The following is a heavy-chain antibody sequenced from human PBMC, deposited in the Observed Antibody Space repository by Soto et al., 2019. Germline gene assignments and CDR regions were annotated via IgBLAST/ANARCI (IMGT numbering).Heavy chain of an antibody. V-gene: IGHV4-39*01. CDR1: GDSINNRSYY. J-gene: IGHJ4*02. CDR2: IYYSGST. CDR3: ARQRTSVVTQAYFDS. Sequence: SETLSLTCTVTGDSINNRSYYWGWIRQPPGKGLEWIGSIYYSGSTYNNPSLKSRVSTSVDTSKNQFSLKLRSVTAADTALYYCARQRTSVVTQAYFDSWGQGSLVTVSS. D-gene: IGHD2-21*02.